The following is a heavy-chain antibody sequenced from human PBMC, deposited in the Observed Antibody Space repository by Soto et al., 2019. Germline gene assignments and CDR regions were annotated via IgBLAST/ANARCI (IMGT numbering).Heavy chain of an antibody. V-gene: IGHV4-39*01. CDR2: IYFRGNT. Sequence: SETMSLTCCVSGDSINSDKYYWGWIRQPPGKGLEWIGSIYFRGNTYYNPSLQTRVTISLDKSKSQFSLKLNSVTAADSAVYFCARLEGLATISYYFDFWGQGALVTVSS. CDR1: GDSINSDKYY. D-gene: IGHD3-9*01. J-gene: IGHJ4*02. CDR3: ARLEGLATISYYFDF.